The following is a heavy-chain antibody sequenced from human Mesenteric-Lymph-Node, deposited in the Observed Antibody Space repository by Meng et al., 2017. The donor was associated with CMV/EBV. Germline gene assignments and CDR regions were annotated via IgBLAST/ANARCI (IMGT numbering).Heavy chain of an antibody. V-gene: IGHV3-74*01. J-gene: IGHJ6*02. CDR1: GFTFSSYW. CDR3: TSQSIAYYYYYGMDG. CDR2: INRDGSST. Sequence: GESLKISCVAPGFTFSSYWMHWVRQAPGKGLVWVSRINRDGSSTSYADSVKGRFTISRDNAKNTLYLQMNSLRAEDTAVYYCTSQSIAYYYYYGMDGWGQGTTVTVSS.